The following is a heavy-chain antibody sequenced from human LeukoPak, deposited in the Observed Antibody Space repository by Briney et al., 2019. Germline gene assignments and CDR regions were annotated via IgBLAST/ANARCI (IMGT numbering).Heavy chain of an antibody. V-gene: IGHV1-69*05. D-gene: IGHD1-14*01. CDR3: ASPGHTRIESGFDY. CDR1: GDTFNSYA. J-gene: IGHJ4*02. Sequence: SVKVSCKAPGDTFNSYAIIWVRQAPGQGLEWMGGFIPLFGTAHFAQKFQGRVTITRDESTNTAYMELSNLTSDDTAVYYCASPGHTRIESGFDYWGQGTLLTVSS. CDR2: FIPLFGTA.